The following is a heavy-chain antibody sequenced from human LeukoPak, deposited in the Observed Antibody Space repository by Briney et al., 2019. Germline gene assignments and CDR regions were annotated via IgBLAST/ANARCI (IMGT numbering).Heavy chain of an antibody. D-gene: IGHD2-2*01. V-gene: IGHV4-34*01. CDR2: INHSGST. CDR1: GGSFSGYY. J-gene: IGHJ4*02. CDR3: AKIGVVIVVVPAAMRADY. Sequence: SETLSLTCAVYGGSFSGYYWSWIRQPPGKGLEWIGEINHSGSTNYNPSLKSRVTISVDTSKNQFSLKLSSVTAADTAVYYCAKIGVVIVVVPAAMRADYWGQGTLVTVSS.